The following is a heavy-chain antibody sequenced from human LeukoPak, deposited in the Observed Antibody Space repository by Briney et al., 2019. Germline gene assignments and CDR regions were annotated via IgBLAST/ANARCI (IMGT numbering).Heavy chain of an antibody. V-gene: IGHV1-69*04. Sequence: ASVKVSCKASGGTFSSYAISWVRQAPGQGLEWMGRIIPILGIANYAQKFQGRVTITADKSTSTAYMELSSLRSEDTAVYYCARDEAPLYGSDFWGQGTLVTVSS. J-gene: IGHJ4*02. CDR2: IIPILGIA. D-gene: IGHD3-10*01. CDR3: ARDEAPLYGSDF. CDR1: GGTFSSYA.